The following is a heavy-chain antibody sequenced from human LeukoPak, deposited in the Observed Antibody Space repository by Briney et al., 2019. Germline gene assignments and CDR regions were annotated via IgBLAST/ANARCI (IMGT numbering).Heavy chain of an antibody. CDR1: GGSISSGDYY. D-gene: IGHD1-7*01. Sequence: PSETLSLTCTVSGGSISSGDYYWSWIRQPPGKGLEWIGYIYYSGSTYYNPSLKSRVTISVDTSKNQFSLKLSSVTAADTAVYYCARVVNYRGDDYWGQGTLVTVSS. CDR3: ARVVNYRGDDY. V-gene: IGHV4-30-4*08. J-gene: IGHJ4*02. CDR2: IYYSGST.